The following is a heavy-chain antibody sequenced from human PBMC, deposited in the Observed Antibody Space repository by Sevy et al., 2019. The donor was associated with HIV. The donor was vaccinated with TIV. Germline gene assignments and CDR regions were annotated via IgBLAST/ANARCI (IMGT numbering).Heavy chain of an antibody. D-gene: IGHD6-19*01. CDR1: GYTFIGYY. CDR2: INPSSGGT. CDR3: AGLTSGWYDWFDP. Sequence: ALVKVSCKASGYTFIGYYIHWLRQAPGQGLEWIGRINPSSGGTKYTQKFQGRVTVTTDMSVSTAYMELIGLRSDDTAMYYCAGLTSGWYDWFDPWGQGTLVTVSS. J-gene: IGHJ5*02. V-gene: IGHV1-2*06.